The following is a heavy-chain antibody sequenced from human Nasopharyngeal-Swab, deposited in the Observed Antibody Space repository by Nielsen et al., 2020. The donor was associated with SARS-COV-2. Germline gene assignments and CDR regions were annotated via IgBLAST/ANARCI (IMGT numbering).Heavy chain of an antibody. J-gene: IGHJ5*02. CDR2: IYYSGST. D-gene: IGHD2-8*01. Sequence: RQAPGKGLEWIGYIYYSGSTNYNPSLKSRVTISVDTSKNQFSLKLSPVTAADTAVYYCARVVMVYAIYWFDPWGQGTLVTVSS. CDR3: ARVVMVYAIYWFDP. V-gene: IGHV4-59*01.